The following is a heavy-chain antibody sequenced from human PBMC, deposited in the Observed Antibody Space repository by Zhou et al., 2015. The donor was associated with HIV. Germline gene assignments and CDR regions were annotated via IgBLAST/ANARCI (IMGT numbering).Heavy chain of an antibody. CDR1: GFTFSNYG. J-gene: IGHJ4*02. CDR2: ISYDGTNK. D-gene: IGHD6-19*01. CDR3: AKESRGRQWLPRGYFDD. Sequence: QVQLVESGGGVVQPGRSLRLSCAASGFTFSNYGMHWVRQAPGKGLEWVAVISYDGTNKYYADSVKGRSTISRDKAKNTLYLQMNSLRTDDTAVYYCAKESRGRQWLPRGYFDDWGQGTLVTVSS. V-gene: IGHV3-30*18.